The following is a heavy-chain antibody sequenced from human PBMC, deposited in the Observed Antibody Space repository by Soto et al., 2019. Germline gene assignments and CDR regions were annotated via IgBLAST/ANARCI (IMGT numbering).Heavy chain of an antibody. CDR3: ARARYYGSGSVDAFDI. D-gene: IGHD3-10*01. CDR2: INPNSGGT. J-gene: IGHJ3*02. CDR1: GYTFTGYY. Sequence: QVQLVQSGAEVKKPGASVKVSCKASGYTFTGYYMHWVRQAPGQGLEWMGWINPNSGGTNYAQKFQGRVTMTRDTSISTAYMELSRLRSDDTAVYYCARARYYGSGSVDAFDIWGQGTMVTVSS. V-gene: IGHV1-2*02.